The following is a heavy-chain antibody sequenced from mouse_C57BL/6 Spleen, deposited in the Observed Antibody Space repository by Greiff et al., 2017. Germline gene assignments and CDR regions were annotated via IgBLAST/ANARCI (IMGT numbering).Heavy chain of an antibody. CDR2: INYDGSST. CDR1: GFTFSDYY. Sequence: EVKLVESEGGLVQPGSSMKLSCTASGFTFSDYYMAWVRQVPEKGLEWVANINYDGSSTYYLDSLKSRFIISRDNAKNILYLQMSSLKSEDTDTYDCARDNDGYSSFADWGKGTLVTVSA. CDR3: ARDNDGYSSFAD. V-gene: IGHV5-16*01. J-gene: IGHJ3*01. D-gene: IGHD2-3*01.